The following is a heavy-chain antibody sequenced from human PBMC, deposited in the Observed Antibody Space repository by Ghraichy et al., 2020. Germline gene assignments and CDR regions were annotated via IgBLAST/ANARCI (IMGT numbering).Heavy chain of an antibody. J-gene: IGHJ6*02. V-gene: IGHV4-4*07. D-gene: IGHD3-9*01. CDR1: GGSISSYY. CDR2: IYTSGST. CDR3: ARDAVQPFYDILTGVDGAYGMDV. Sequence: SETLSLTCTVSGGSISSYYWSWIRQPAGKGLEWIGRIYTSGSTNYNPSLKSRVTMSVDTSKNQFSLKLSSVTAADTAVYYCARDAVQPFYDILTGVDGAYGMDVWGQGTTVTVSS.